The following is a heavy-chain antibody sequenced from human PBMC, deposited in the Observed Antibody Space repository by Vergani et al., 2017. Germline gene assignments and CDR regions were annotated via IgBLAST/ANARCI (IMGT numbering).Heavy chain of an antibody. CDR1: GGSISSSSYY. CDR3: AKGVSYSNALFDY. J-gene: IGHJ4*02. CDR2: IYTSGST. D-gene: IGHD5-18*01. V-gene: IGHV4-61*02. Sequence: QLQLQESGPGLVKPSETLSLTCTVSGGSISSSSYYWGWIRQPAGKGLEWIGRIYTSGSTNYNPSLKSRVTMSVDTSKNSLYLQMKSLRAEDTALYHCAKGVSYSNALFDYWGQGTLVTVSS.